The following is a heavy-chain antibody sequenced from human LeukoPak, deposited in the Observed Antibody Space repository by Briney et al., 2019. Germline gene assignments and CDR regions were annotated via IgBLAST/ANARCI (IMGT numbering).Heavy chain of an antibody. CDR2: INHSGST. D-gene: IGHD2-15*01. V-gene: IGHV4-34*01. Sequence: SETLSLTCAVYGGSVSGHYWSWIRQPPGKGLEWIVEINHSGSTNYNPSLKSRVTISVDTSKNQFSLKLSSVTAADTAVYYCARGRRYCSGGSCYTHRYDYYRYMDVWGKGTTVTVSS. J-gene: IGHJ6*03. CDR3: ARGRRYCSGGSCYTHRYDYYRYMDV. CDR1: GGSVSGHY.